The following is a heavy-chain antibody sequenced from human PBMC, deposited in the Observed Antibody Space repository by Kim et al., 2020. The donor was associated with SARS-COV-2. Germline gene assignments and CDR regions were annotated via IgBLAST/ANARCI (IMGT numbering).Heavy chain of an antibody. CDR1: GYTFTSYG. J-gene: IGHJ6*02. CDR2: ISAYNGNT. D-gene: IGHD3-10*01. V-gene: IGHV1-18*01. Sequence: ASVKVSCKASGYTFTSYGISWVRQAPGQGLEWMGWISAYNGNTNYAQKLQGRVTMTTDTSTSTAYMELRSLRSDDTAVYYCARRGYGSGNLYYYYYYGMDVWGQGTTVTVSS. CDR3: ARRGYGSGNLYYYYYYGMDV.